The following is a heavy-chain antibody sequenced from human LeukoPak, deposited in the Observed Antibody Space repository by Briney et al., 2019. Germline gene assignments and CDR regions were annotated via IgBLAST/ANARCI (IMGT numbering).Heavy chain of an antibody. D-gene: IGHD2-21*02. V-gene: IGHV3-66*01. J-gene: IGHJ3*02. Sequence: PGGSLRLSCAASGFTVSSNYMSWVRQAPGKGLEWVSVIYRGGSTYYADSVKGRFTISRDNSKNTVYLQVNSLRAEDTAVYYCARAPAPNCGGDCYPGAFDIWGQGTMVTVSS. CDR3: ARAPAPNCGGDCYPGAFDI. CDR1: GFTVSSNY. CDR2: IYRGGST.